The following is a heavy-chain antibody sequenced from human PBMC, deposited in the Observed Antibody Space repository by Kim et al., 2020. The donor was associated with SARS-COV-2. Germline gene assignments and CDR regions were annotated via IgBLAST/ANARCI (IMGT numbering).Heavy chain of an antibody. J-gene: IGHJ4*02. CDR3: AKEGDDGRIPFDY. D-gene: IGHD1-26*01. V-gene: IGHV3-23*01. Sequence: SADSVKGRFATSRDNSKNTLYLQMNSLRAEDTAVYYCAKEGDDGRIPFDYWGQGTLVTVSS.